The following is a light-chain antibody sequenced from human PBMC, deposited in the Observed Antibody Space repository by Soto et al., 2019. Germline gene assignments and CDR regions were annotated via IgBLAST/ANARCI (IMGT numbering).Light chain of an antibody. Sequence: QSVLTQPASVSGSPGQSITISCTGTSGDIGTYNLVSWYQQHPGRAPKLIIFEGIKRPSGVSNRFSASKSGNTASLAVSGLQAEDEADYHCCSYAGRSTVICGGGTKVTVL. J-gene: IGLJ2*01. CDR3: CSYAGRSTVI. CDR2: EGI. CDR1: SGDIGTYNL. V-gene: IGLV2-23*01.